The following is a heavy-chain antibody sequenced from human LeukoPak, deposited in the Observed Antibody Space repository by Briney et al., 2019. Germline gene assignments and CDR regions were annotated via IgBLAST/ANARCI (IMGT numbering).Heavy chain of an antibody. J-gene: IGHJ5*02. CDR1: GFTFSDYY. Sequence: AGGSLRLSCAASGFTFSDYYMSWSRQAPGKGLEWLSYISPSTTHTSYADSVKGRFTISRDNAKNLLFLQMNSLRAEDTAVYYCARGGHGAADQWGQGTLVTVSS. CDR2: ISPSTTHT. V-gene: IGHV3-11*05. CDR3: ARGGHGAADQ. D-gene: IGHD1-26*01.